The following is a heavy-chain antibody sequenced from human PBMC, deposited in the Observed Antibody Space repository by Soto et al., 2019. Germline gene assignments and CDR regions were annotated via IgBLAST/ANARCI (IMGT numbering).Heavy chain of an antibody. CDR3: AREGTAMVDY. Sequence: GGSLRLSCAASGFTFSSYSMNWVRQAPGKGLEWVSSISSSSSYIYYADTVKGRFTISRDNAKNSLYLQMNSLRAEDTSVYYCAREGTAMVDYWGQVTLVTVSS. CDR2: ISSSSSYI. J-gene: IGHJ4*02. CDR1: GFTFSSYS. D-gene: IGHD5-18*01. V-gene: IGHV3-21*01.